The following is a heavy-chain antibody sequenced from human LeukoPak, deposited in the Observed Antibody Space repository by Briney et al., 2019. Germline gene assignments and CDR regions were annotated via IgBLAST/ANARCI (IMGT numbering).Heavy chain of an antibody. Sequence: TSETLSLTCTVSGGSISSYYWSWIRQPPGKGLEWIGYIYYSGSTKYNPSLKSRVTISVDASKTQFSLKLNSVTAADTAVYYCARGSRELYYFDYWGQGTLVTVSS. CDR2: IYYSGST. CDR1: GGSISSYY. D-gene: IGHD1-7*01. J-gene: IGHJ4*02. CDR3: ARGSRELYYFDY. V-gene: IGHV4-59*01.